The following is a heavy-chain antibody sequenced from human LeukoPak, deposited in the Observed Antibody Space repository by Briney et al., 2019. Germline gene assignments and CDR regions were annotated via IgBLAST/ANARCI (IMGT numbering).Heavy chain of an antibody. J-gene: IGHJ4*02. Sequence: AGGSLRLSCAASGFTFSSYWMSWVRQAPGKGLEWVANIKQDGSEKYYVDSVKGRFTISRDNAKNSLYLQMNSLRAEDTAVYYCAKERFSAAGPYYFDYWGQGTLVTVSS. CDR3: AKERFSAAGPYYFDY. D-gene: IGHD6-13*01. V-gene: IGHV3-7*01. CDR2: IKQDGSEK. CDR1: GFTFSSYW.